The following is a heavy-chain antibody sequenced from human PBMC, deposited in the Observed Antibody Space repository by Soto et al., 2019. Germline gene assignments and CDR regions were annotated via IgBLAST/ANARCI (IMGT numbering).Heavy chain of an antibody. J-gene: IGHJ4*02. CDR1: GFTFSSSW. Sequence: EVQLVESGGGLVQPGGSLRLSCAASGFTFSSSWMHWVRQAPGKGLVWVARINGDGGTKDYADSVKGRFTISRDNAKKTLYMQMHSLIDYCAGVYYCASIFVPPFDCWGQGTLVTVSS. CDR2: INGDGGTK. D-gene: IGHD3-16*02. CDR3: ASIFVPPFDC. V-gene: IGHV3-74*01.